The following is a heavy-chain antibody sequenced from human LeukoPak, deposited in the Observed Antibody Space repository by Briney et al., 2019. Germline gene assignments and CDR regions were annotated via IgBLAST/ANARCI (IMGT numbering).Heavy chain of an antibody. D-gene: IGHD2-2*02. J-gene: IGHJ4*02. Sequence: SETLSLTCTVSGGSLSSGSYYWSWIRQPAGKGLEWIGRIYTSGSADYNPSLKSRVTISVDTSKNQFSLKLNPVTAADTAMYYCARDFRVYTSAWYYFDYWGQGTLVTVSS. V-gene: IGHV4-61*02. CDR1: GGSLSSGSYY. CDR2: IYTSGSA. CDR3: ARDFRVYTSAWYYFDY.